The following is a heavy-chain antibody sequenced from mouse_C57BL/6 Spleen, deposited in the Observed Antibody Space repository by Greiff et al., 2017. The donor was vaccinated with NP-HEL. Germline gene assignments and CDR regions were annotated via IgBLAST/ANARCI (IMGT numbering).Heavy chain of an antibody. CDR2: ISDGGSYT. CDR1: GFTFSSYA. D-gene: IGHD3-2*02. Sequence: EVKFEESGGGLVKPGGSLKLSCAASGFTFSSYAMSWVRQTPEKRLEWVATISDGGSYTYYPDNVKGRFTISRDNAKNNLYLQMSHLKSEDTAMYYCARFLDSSGYWFAYWGQGTLVTVSA. J-gene: IGHJ3*01. V-gene: IGHV5-4*03. CDR3: ARFLDSSGYWFAY.